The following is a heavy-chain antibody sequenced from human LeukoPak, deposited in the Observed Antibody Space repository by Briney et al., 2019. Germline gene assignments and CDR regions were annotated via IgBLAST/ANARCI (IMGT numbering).Heavy chain of an antibody. Sequence: GSLRLSCAASGFTFSSDVMSWVRQAPGKGLEWVSAISGSGGRTYYADSVKGRFTISRDNSKNTLYLQMNSLRAEDTAVYYCAKVRAPRQYYFDYWGQGTLVTVSS. CDR1: GFTFSSDV. J-gene: IGHJ4*02. CDR2: ISGSGGRT. V-gene: IGHV3-23*01. D-gene: IGHD1-26*01. CDR3: AKVRAPRQYYFDY.